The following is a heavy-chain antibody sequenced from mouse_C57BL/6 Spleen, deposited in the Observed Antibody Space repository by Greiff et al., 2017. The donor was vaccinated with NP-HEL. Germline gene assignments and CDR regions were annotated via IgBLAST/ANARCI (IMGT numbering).Heavy chain of an antibody. V-gene: IGHV14-4*01. J-gene: IGHJ3*01. CDR2: IDPENGDT. D-gene: IGHD3-1*01. CDR1: GFNIKDDY. Sequence: VQLQQSGAELVRPGASVKLSCTASGFNIKDDYMHWVKQRPEQGLEWIGWIDPENGDTEYASKFQGKVTITADTSSNTSYLQLSSLTSKDTAVECGTTPRALAWFAYWGQGTLVTVSA. CDR3: TTPRALAWFAY.